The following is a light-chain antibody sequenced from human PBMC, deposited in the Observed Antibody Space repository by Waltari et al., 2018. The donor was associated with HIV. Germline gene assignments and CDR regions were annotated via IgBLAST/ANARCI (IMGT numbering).Light chain of an antibody. V-gene: IGLV1-51*02. CDR3: ATWDWRLSAVV. Sequence: QSVLTQPPSVSASPGQKVNISCSGSSSNIGNNHVSWYQQLPGPAPKLLIYEKNKRPPGIRDRCSGSKSGTSATLGITGLQTGDEADYYCATWDWRLSAVVFGGGTKLVVL. CDR2: EKN. CDR1: SSNIGNNH. J-gene: IGLJ2*01.